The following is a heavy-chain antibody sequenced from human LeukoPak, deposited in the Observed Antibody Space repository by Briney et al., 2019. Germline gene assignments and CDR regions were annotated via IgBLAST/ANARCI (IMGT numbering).Heavy chain of an antibody. D-gene: IGHD2-15*01. V-gene: IGHV4-59*08. CDR3: ARHALGGIPHFYYFDY. CDR1: GASISGYY. CDR2: IYYTGNT. J-gene: IGHJ4*02. Sequence: PSETLSLTCTVSGASISGYYWSWIRQPPGKGLDYIAYIYYTGNTNYNPSLKSRVTISVDTSKNQFSLKLSAVTAADTAVYYCARHALGGIPHFYYFDYWGQGTLVTVSS.